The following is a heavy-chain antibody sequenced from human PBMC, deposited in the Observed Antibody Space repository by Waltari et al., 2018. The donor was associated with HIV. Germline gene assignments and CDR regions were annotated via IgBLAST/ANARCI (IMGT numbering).Heavy chain of an antibody. CDR1: GFTFNAYA. D-gene: IGHD6-19*01. V-gene: IGHV3-9*01. CDR2: IHWNSGGT. CDR3: AKTSGPTGWDAFDY. J-gene: IGHJ4*02. Sequence: EMQLVESGGGLVQPGGSLRLSCAASGFTFNAYAMHWVRQAPGKGVEWVSVIHWNSGGTGYGDSVKGRFSISRDNAKNSLYLQMNSLRPEDTALYYCAKTSGPTGWDAFDYWGQGTLVAVSS.